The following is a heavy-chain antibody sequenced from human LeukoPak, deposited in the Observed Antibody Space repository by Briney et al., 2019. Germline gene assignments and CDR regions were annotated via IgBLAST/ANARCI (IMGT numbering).Heavy chain of an antibody. D-gene: IGHD3-22*01. Sequence: NPGGSLRLSCAASGFTFSSYSMNWVRQAPGKGLEWVSSISSSSSYIYYADSVKGRFTISRDNAKNSLYLQMNSLRAEDTAVYFCARGPMLVITTIFDYWGQGTLVTVSS. V-gene: IGHV3-21*01. CDR2: ISSSSSYI. CDR3: ARGPMLVITTIFDY. J-gene: IGHJ4*02. CDR1: GFTFSSYS.